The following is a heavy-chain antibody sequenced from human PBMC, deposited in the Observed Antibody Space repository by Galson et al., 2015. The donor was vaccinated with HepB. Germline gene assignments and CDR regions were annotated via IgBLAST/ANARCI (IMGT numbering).Heavy chain of an antibody. D-gene: IGHD5-18*01. CDR1: GFTFSSYG. Sequence: SLRLSCAASGFTFSSYGMHWVRQAPGKGLEWVAVISYDGSNKYYADSVKGRFTISRDNSKNTLYLQMNSLRAEDTAVYYCAKVWGYSYYYGMDVWGQGTTVTVSS. CDR3: AKVWGYSYYYGMDV. V-gene: IGHV3-30*18. J-gene: IGHJ6*02. CDR2: ISYDGSNK.